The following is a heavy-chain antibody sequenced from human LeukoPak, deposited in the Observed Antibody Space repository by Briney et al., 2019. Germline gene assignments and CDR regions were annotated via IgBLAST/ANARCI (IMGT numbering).Heavy chain of an antibody. CDR1: GGSFSGYY. CDR3: ARVADHDYGDWYFDY. Sequence: SETLSLTCAVYGGSFSGYYWGWIRQPPGKGLEYIGNVYYSGTTYYNPSLKSRVTISLDTSKNQSSLKLSSVTAADTAVYYCARVADHDYGDWYFDYWGQGTLVTVSS. D-gene: IGHD4-17*01. J-gene: IGHJ4*02. CDR2: VYYSGTT. V-gene: IGHV4-34*01.